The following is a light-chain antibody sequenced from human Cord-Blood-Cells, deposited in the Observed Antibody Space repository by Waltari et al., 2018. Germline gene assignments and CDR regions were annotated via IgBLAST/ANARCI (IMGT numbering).Light chain of an antibody. J-gene: IGLJ2*01. Sequence: QSVLTQPPSASGTPGQRVTISCSGSSSNIGSNYVYSYQQLPGTAPKLLIYRNNQRPSGVPDRFSGSKSGTSASLAISRLRSEDEADYYCAAWDDSLSGVVFGGGTKLTVL. CDR1: SSNIGSNY. V-gene: IGLV1-47*01. CDR3: AAWDDSLSGVV. CDR2: RNN.